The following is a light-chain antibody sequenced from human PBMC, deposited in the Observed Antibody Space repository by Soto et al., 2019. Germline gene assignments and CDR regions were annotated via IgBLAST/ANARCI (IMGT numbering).Light chain of an antibody. V-gene: IGKV1-6*01. CDR2: AAS. Sequence: AIQMTQSPSSLSASVGHRVAISCRASQDIRNTLAWYQQKPGEAPKLLIFAASNLQSGVPSRFSGSGSVTDFTLAITGLQPEDFATYYCLQYYNFSWTFGQGTKVEVK. CDR3: LQYYNFSWT. CDR1: QDIRNT. J-gene: IGKJ1*01.